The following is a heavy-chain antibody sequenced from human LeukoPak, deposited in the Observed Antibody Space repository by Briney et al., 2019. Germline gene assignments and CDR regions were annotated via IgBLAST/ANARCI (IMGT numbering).Heavy chain of an antibody. J-gene: IGHJ3*02. CDR3: VRDTDYYDSSGYAVDAFDI. Sequence: SETLSLTCTVSGYSISSGYYWGWIRQPPGKGLEWIGSIYHSGSTYYNPSLKSRVTISVDTSKNQFSLKLSSVTAADTAVYYCVRDTDYYDSSGYAVDAFDIWGQGTMVTVSS. D-gene: IGHD3-22*01. CDR1: GYSISSGYY. V-gene: IGHV4-38-2*02. CDR2: IYHSGST.